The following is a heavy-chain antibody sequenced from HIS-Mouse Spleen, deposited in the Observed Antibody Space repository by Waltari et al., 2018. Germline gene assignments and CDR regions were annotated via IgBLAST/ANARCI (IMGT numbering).Heavy chain of an antibody. V-gene: IGHV4-39*07. J-gene: IGHJ2*01. D-gene: IGHD6-13*01. CDR2: INYSGGT. Sequence: QLQLQESGPGPVKPSETLSLTCTVSGGSISSSSYYWGWIRQPPGKGLEWIGSINYSGGTYDNPSLKSRVTISVDTSKNQFSLKLSSVTAADTAVYYCAREIPYSSSWYDWYFDLWGRGTLVTVSS. CDR1: GGSISSSSYY. CDR3: AREIPYSSSWYDWYFDL.